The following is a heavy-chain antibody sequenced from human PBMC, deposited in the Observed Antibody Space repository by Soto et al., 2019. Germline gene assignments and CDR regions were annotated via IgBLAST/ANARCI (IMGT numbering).Heavy chain of an antibody. CDR2: IYYSGST. Sequence: PSETLSLTCTVSGGSISSSSYYWGWIRQPPGKGLEWIGSIYYSGSTYYNPSLKSRVTISVDTSKNQFSLKLSSVTAADTAVYYCARTRPHYYGSGANYYYGMDVWGQGTTVTVSS. J-gene: IGHJ6*02. D-gene: IGHD3-10*01. CDR3: ARTRPHYYGSGANYYYGMDV. V-gene: IGHV4-39*01. CDR1: GGSISSSSYY.